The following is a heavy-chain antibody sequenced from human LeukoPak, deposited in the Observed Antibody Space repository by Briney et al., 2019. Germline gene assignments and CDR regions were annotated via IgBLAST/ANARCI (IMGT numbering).Heavy chain of an antibody. J-gene: IGHJ3*02. CDR1: GGTFSSYA. Sequence: ASVKVSCKASGGTFSSYAISWVRQAPGQGLEWMGWISGYNGNTNYVQKLQGRVTLTTDTSTSTAYIDLGSLTSDDTAVYYCARDSGSLPGDGAFDIWGQGTMVTVSS. CDR2: ISGYNGNT. V-gene: IGHV1-18*01. D-gene: IGHD1-26*01. CDR3: ARDSGSLPGDGAFDI.